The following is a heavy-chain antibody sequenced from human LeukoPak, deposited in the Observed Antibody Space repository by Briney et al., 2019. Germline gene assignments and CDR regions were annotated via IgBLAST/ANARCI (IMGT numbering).Heavy chain of an antibody. CDR1: GFTFTSSA. CDR3: AADLDPGNGSSWGRYYGMDV. Sequence: SVKVSCKASGFTFTSSAVQWVRQARGQRLEWIGWIVVGSGNTNYAQKFQERVTITRDMSTSTAYMELSSLRSEDTAVYYCAADLDPGNGSSWGRYYGMDVWAKGPRSPSP. D-gene: IGHD6-13*01. CDR2: IVVGSGNT. J-gene: IGHJ6*02. V-gene: IGHV1-58*01.